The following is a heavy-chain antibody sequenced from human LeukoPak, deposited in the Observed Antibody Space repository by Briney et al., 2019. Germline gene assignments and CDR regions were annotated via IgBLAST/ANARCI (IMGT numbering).Heavy chain of an antibody. D-gene: IGHD3-22*01. CDR2: ISGSGGST. J-gene: IGHJ4*02. Sequence: LPGGSLRLSCAASGFTFSSYEMNWVRQAPGKGLEWVSAISGSGGSTYYADSVKGRFTISRDNSKNTLYLQMNSLRAEDTAVYYCAKSTGWLLGFQQADYWGQGTLVTVSS. CDR1: GFTFSSYE. CDR3: AKSTGWLLGFQQADY. V-gene: IGHV3-23*01.